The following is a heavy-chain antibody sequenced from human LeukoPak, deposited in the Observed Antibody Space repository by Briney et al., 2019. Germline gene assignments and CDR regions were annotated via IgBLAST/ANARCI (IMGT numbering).Heavy chain of an antibody. J-gene: IGHJ4*02. CDR1: GFTFDDYT. V-gene: IGHV3-9*01. CDR2: ISWNSGSV. Sequence: GGSLRLSCAASGFTFDDYTMHWVRQAPGKGLEWVSGISWNSGSVGYADSVKGRFTISRDNSKNTLYLQMNSLRAEDTAVYYCAKDQSSRSGEFDYWGQGTLVTVSS. CDR3: AKDQSSRSGEFDY. D-gene: IGHD6-13*01.